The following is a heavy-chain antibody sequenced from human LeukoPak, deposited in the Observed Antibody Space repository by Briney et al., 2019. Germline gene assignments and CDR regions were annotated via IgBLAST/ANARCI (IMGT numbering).Heavy chain of an antibody. V-gene: IGHV3-43*01. D-gene: IGHD7-27*01. J-gene: IGHJ4*02. CDR2: ISRNGAVT. CDR3: GRGHWGLDY. Sequence: GGSLRLSCAASGLIFDDYTMHWVRQAPGKGLEWVSLISRNGAVTKYADSVRGRFTVSRDNSKNSLYLQMNSLRAEDTAVYYCGRGHWGLDYWGQGALVTVSS. CDR1: GLIFDDYT.